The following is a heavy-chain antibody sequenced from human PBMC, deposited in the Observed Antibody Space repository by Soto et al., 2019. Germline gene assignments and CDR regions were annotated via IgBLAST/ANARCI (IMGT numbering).Heavy chain of an antibody. CDR1: GFTFSSYA. CDR3: ASLYSGCD. J-gene: IGHJ4*02. Sequence: GGSLRLSCAASGFTFSSYAMLWVRQAPGKGLEWVAVISYDGSNKYYADSVKGRFTISRDNSKNTPYLQMNSVRAEDTAVYYCASLYSGCDWSQGTLVTVSS. CDR2: ISYDGSNK. V-gene: IGHV3-30-3*01. D-gene: IGHD5-12*01.